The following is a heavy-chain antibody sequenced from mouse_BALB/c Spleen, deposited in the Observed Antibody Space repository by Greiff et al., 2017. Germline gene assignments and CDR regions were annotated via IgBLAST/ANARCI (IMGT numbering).Heavy chain of an antibody. Sequence: VKLQQSGAELARPGASVKLSCKASGYTFTSYWMQWVKQRPGQGLEWIGAIYPGDGDTRYTQKFKGKATLTADKSSSTAYMQLSSLASEDSAVYYCARNFHFDYWGQGTTLTVSS. V-gene: IGHV1-87*01. CDR1: GYTFTSYW. J-gene: IGHJ2*01. D-gene: IGHD2-1*01. CDR3: ARNFHFDY. CDR2: IYPGDGDT.